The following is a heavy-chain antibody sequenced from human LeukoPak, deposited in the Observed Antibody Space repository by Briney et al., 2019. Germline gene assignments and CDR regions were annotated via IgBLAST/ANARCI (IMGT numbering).Heavy chain of an antibody. J-gene: IGHJ3*02. Sequence: SVKVSCKASGGTFSSYAISWVRQAPGQGLEWMGGIIPIFGTANHAQKFQGRVTITADESTSTAYMELSSLRSEDTAVYYCARVKQWLVPSDAFDIWGQGTMVTVSS. D-gene: IGHD6-19*01. CDR1: GGTFSSYA. CDR2: IIPIFGTA. CDR3: ARVKQWLVPSDAFDI. V-gene: IGHV1-69*01.